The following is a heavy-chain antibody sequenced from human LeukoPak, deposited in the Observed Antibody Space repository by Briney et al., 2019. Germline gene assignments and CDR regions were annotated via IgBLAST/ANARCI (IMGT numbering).Heavy chain of an antibody. Sequence: ASLKVSCEQSGYSFTGYYIRWGRQAPGQGPEWRGWITPNSGGTNYAQKFQGRVTMTRDTSISTAYMELSSLRSDDKAVYYCARDAVGGTLMADDAFDIWGQGTLVTISS. J-gene: IGHJ3*02. CDR1: GYSFTGYY. CDR2: ITPNSGGT. V-gene: IGHV1-2*02. D-gene: IGHD1-1*01. CDR3: ARDAVGGTLMADDAFDI.